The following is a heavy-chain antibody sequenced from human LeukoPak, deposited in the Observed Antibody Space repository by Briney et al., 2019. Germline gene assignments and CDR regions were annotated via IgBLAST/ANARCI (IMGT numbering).Heavy chain of an antibody. CDR2: ISSSGSTI. D-gene: IGHD3-22*01. V-gene: IGHV3-11*01. J-gene: IGHJ3*02. Sequence: GGSLRLSCAASGFTFSDYYMSWIRQAPGKGLEWVSYISSSGSTIYYADSVKGRFTTSRDNAKNSLYLQMNSLRAEDTAVYYCARDWRDSSGKFPNDAFDIWGQGTMVTVSS. CDR1: GFTFSDYY. CDR3: ARDWRDSSGKFPNDAFDI.